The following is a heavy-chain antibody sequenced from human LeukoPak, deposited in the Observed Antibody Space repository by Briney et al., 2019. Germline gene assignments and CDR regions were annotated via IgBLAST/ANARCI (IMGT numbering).Heavy chain of an antibody. J-gene: IGHJ4*02. CDR3: AGAPIFYDFWSGYFRACRERADCVLDYY. CDR1: GFTFSDYY. V-gene: IGHV3-11*04. Sequence: PGGSLRLSCAASGFTFSDYYMSWIRQAPGKGLEWVSYISSSGSTIYYADSVKGRFTIYRDNAKNSVYVQMNSLRAEDTAVYYCAGAPIFYDFWSGYFRACRERADCVLDYYWGQGTLVTVSS. D-gene: IGHD3-3*01. CDR2: ISSSGSTI.